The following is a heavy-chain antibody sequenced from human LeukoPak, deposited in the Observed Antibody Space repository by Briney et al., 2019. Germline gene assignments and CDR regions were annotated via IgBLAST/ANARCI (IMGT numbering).Heavy chain of an antibody. CDR2: INDSGGST. Sequence: PGGSLRLSCAASGFTFSNYAMSWVRQAPGKGLEWVSAINDSGGSTYYADSVKGRFTISRGNSKNTLYLQMNSLRAEDTAVYYCAKPAISSRGWYYDYWGRGTLVTVSS. CDR1: GFTFSNYA. D-gene: IGHD6-19*01. J-gene: IGHJ4*02. V-gene: IGHV3-23*01. CDR3: AKPAISSRGWYYDY.